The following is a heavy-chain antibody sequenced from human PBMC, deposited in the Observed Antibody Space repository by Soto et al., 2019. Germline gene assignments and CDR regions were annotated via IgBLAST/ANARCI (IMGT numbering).Heavy chain of an antibody. CDR3: ARGSLQNWLDP. Sequence: QVQLQESGPGLVKPSQTLSLTCTVSGGSISSGDYYWSWIRQPPGKGLEWIGYIDYSGRTYYNPSLKSRVTISVDTSKRQSSLKLSSVTAAATAVYYCARGSLQNWLDPWGQGTLVTVSS. V-gene: IGHV4-30-4*01. CDR1: GGSISSGDYY. D-gene: IGHD4-4*01. CDR2: IDYSGRT. J-gene: IGHJ5*02.